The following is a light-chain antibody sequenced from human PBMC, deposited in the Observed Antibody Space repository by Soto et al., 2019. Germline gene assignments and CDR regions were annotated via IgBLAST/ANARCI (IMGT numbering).Light chain of an antibody. J-gene: IGKJ4*01. CDR2: KAS. CDR3: HHASSFPLT. Sequence: DIQMTQSPSFLSASVGARVTITCRTSQGISSWLSWYQQKPGTAPTLLVYKASTLQDGVPSRFSGSGSGTDFTLTINSLQPEDFGTYYCHHASSFPLTFGGGTKVEIK. V-gene: IGKV1-12*01. CDR1: QGISSW.